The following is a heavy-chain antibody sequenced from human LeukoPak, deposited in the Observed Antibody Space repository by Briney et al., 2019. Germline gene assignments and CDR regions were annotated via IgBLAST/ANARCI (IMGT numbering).Heavy chain of an antibody. D-gene: IGHD1-26*01. Sequence: SETLSLACTVSGGSIYSTTFYWGWIRQPPGKGLEWLGRMYYDESTYHNPSLKSRVTISVDTSNNHISLKLTSVTAADTAVYFCARRSDSGSDDGEDYFDYWGQGTLVTVSS. J-gene: IGHJ4*02. V-gene: IGHV4-39*02. CDR3: ARRSDSGSDDGEDYFDY. CDR2: MYYDEST. CDR1: GGSIYSTTFY.